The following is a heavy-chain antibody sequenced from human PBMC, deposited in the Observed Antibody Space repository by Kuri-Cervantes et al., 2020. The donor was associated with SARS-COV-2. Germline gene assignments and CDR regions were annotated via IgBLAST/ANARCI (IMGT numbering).Heavy chain of an antibody. Sequence: ASVKVSCKASGYTFTGYYMHWVRQAPGQGLEWMGWISVYNGNTNYAQKLQGRLTMTTDTSTSTAYMELRSLRSDDTAVYYCVRGFYSHFDYWGQGTLVTVSS. V-gene: IGHV1-18*04. CDR3: VRGFYSHFDY. CDR1: GYTFTGYY. D-gene: IGHD1-26*01. CDR2: ISVYNGNT. J-gene: IGHJ4*02.